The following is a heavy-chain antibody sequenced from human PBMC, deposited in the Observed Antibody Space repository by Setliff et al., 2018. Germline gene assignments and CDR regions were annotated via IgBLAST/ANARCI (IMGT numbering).Heavy chain of an antibody. V-gene: IGHV4-39*07. D-gene: IGHD3-16*01. CDR2: IYYNGNT. CDR3: ARVRVVQGYYEFDY. J-gene: IGHJ4*02. Sequence: PSETLSLTCTVSGDSISSSTYHWGWIRQSPGKGLEWIGNIYYNGNTNKNPSLKSRVTISVDTSRDQFSLRLRSVTAADTAMYYCARVRVVQGYYEFDYWGQGTLVT. CDR1: GDSISSSTYH.